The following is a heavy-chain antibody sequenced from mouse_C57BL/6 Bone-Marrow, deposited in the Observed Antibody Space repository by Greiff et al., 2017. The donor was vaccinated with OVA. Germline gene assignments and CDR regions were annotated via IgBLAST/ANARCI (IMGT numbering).Heavy chain of an antibody. J-gene: IGHJ3*01. Sequence: QVQLQQPGAELVRPGSSVKLSCKASGYTFTSYWMHWVKQRPIQGLEWIGNIDPSDSETHYNQKFKVKATLTVDKSSSTAYMQLSSLTSEDSAVYYCARIYDGYLSWFAYWGQGTLVTVSA. CDR2: IDPSDSET. V-gene: IGHV1-52*01. D-gene: IGHD2-3*01. CDR1: GYTFTSYW. CDR3: ARIYDGYLSWFAY.